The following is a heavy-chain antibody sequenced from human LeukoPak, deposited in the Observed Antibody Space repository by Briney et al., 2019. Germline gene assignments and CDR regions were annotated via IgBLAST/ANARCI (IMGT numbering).Heavy chain of an antibody. CDR1: GFTFGDHA. CDR3: TRGPTQLRLYYGMDV. V-gene: IGHV3-49*04. CDR2: IRSKGYGGTT. Sequence: GGSLRLSCTASGFTFGDHAMSWVRQAPGKGLEGVGFIRSKGYGGTTEYAASVKGRFTISRDDSKSIAYLQMNSLKIEDTAMYYCTRGPTQLRLYYGMDVWGQGTTVIVSS. J-gene: IGHJ6*02. D-gene: IGHD5-18*01.